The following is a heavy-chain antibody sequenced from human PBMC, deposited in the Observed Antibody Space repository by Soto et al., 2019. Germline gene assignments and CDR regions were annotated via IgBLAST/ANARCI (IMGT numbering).Heavy chain of an antibody. Sequence: GGSLRLSCAVSGFSVRANYMSWVRQAPGKGLEWVSVIYDTDTTYYADSVKGRFIISRDISKNILYLHMNVLRDEDTALYYCHGYGYWGQGT. CDR3: HGYGY. J-gene: IGHJ4*02. D-gene: IGHD5-18*01. CDR2: IYDTDTT. V-gene: IGHV3-53*01. CDR1: GFSVRANY.